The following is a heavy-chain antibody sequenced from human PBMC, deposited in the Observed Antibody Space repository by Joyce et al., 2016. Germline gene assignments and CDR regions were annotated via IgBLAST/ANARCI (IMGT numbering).Heavy chain of an antibody. D-gene: IGHD6-19*01. J-gene: IGHJ5*01. CDR3: ARSSVDTPMIYWGIAVDNTDS. CDR2: TSPYKQNT. Sequence: QVQLVQSGAEVKKPGASVKVSCKASGYIFTSFGINWVRQFPGQGLEWRGWTSPYKQNTKYQPKFQGRVTMGMDGSTNTAYMELRSLRSDDTAVNYCARSSVDTPMIYWGIAVDNTDSWGQGTLVTVSS. CDR1: GYIFTSFG. V-gene: IGHV1-18*01.